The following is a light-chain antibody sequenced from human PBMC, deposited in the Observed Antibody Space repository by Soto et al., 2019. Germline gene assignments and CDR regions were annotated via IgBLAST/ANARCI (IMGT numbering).Light chain of an antibody. CDR1: QGVSSY. CDR3: QQYNTYST. J-gene: IGKJ1*01. CDR2: DAS. V-gene: IGKV3D-11*01. Sequence: EIVLTQSPATLSLSPGERATLSCRASQGVSSYLAWYQQKPGQAPRLLIYDASNRATGIPARFSGSGSGTEFTLTISSLQPDDFATYYCQQYNTYSTFGRGTKVDIK.